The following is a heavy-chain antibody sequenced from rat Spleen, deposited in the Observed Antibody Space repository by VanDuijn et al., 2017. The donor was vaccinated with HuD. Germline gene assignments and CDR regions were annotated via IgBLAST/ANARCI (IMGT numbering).Heavy chain of an antibody. V-gene: IGHV5-29*01. J-gene: IGHJ3*01. Sequence: EVQLVESGGGFVQPGGSMKLSCAPSGFTFSDYFMAWVRQAPTKGLEWVATISYDGRRTYYRDSVKGRFTISRDNAKSILYLQMDSLRSEDTATYYCASRTGNWFAYWGQGTLVTVSS. CDR2: ISYDGRRT. D-gene: IGHD4-2*01. CDR1: GFTFSDYF. CDR3: ASRTGNWFAY.